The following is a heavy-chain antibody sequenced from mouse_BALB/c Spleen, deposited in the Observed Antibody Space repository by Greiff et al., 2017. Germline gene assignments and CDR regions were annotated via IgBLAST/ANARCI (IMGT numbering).Heavy chain of an antibody. CDR2: IFPGDGST. J-gene: IGHJ2*01. CDR1: GYTFTSYD. D-gene: IGHD4-1*01. CDR3: ASPLGRGDY. V-gene: IGHV1-85*01. Sequence: VQLQQSGAELVKPGASVKLSCKASGYTFTSYDINWVRQRPEQGLEWIGWIFPGDGSTKYNEKFKDKATLTVDKSSSTAYMQLSSLTSEDSAVYYCASPLGRGDYWGQGTTLTVSS.